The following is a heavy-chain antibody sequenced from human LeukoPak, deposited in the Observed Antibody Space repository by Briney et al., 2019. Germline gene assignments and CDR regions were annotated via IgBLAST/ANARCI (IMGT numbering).Heavy chain of an antibody. CDR3: ARRPQDGALFDY. CDR2: IYTSGGT. Sequence: SETLSLTCTVSGGSISSGGYYWTWIRQPAGKGLEWIGRIYTSGGTNYNASLKSRVTISVDTSKNQFSLKLSSVTAADTAVYYCARRPQDGALFDYWGQGTLVTVSS. CDR1: GGSISSGGYY. V-gene: IGHV4-61*02. J-gene: IGHJ4*02.